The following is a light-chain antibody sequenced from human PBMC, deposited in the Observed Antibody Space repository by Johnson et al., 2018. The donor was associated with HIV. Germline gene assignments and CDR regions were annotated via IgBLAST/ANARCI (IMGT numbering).Light chain of an antibody. J-gene: IGLJ1*01. Sequence: QSVLTQPPSVSAAPGQKVTISCSGSSSNIGNNYVSWYQQLPGTAPKLLIYENNKRPSGIPDRFSGSKSGTSATLGITGLQTGDEADYYCGTWESGLSAGGVCVTGTKVTVL. CDR1: SSNIGNNY. V-gene: IGLV1-51*02. CDR3: GTWESGLSAGGV. CDR2: ENN.